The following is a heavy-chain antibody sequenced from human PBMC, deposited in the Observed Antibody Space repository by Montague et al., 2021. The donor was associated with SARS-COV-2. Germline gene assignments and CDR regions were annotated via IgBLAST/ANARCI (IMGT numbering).Heavy chain of an antibody. CDR1: GDSVAGIRRR. Sequence: CAISGDSVAGIRRRSNEHTPEPPSPFECVCRPYFEYKWYNDYAVSVKSRVIINPDTSNNRISLQLNSVTPEDTAVYYCARADCGGDCYFYWYFDLWGRGTLVTVSS. CDR2: PYFEYKWYN. CDR3: ARADCGGDCYFYWYFDL. D-gene: IGHD2-21*02. V-gene: IGHV6-1*01. J-gene: IGHJ2*01.